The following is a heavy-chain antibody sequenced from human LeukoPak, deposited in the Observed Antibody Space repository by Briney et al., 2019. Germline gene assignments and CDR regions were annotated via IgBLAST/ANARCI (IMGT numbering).Heavy chain of an antibody. CDR2: ISGSGGST. CDR1: GFTSSSYA. D-gene: IGHD5-12*01. V-gene: IGHV3-23*01. Sequence: GGSLRLSCAASGFTSSSYAMSWVRQAPGKGLEWVSAISGSGGSTYYADSVKGRFTISRDNSKNTLYLQMNSLRAEDTAVYYCAKVKVATFYFDYWGQGTLVTVSS. CDR3: AKVKVATFYFDY. J-gene: IGHJ4*02.